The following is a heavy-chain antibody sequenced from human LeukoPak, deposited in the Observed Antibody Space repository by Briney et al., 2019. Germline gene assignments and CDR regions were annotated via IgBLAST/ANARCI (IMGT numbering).Heavy chain of an antibody. J-gene: IGHJ4*02. CDR1: GFTFSSYW. D-gene: IGHD4-17*01. Sequence: GGSLRLSCAASGFTFSSYWMHWVRQAPGKGLVWVSRINSDGSSTSYADSVKGRFTISRDNAKNTLYLQMNSLRAEDTAVYYCARGSVTSGFFLYWGQGTLVTVSS. CDR2: INSDGSST. CDR3: ARGSVTSGFFLY. V-gene: IGHV3-74*01.